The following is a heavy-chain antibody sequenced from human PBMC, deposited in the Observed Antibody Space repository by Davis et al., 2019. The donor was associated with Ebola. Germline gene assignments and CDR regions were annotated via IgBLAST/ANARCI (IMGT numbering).Heavy chain of an antibody. J-gene: IGHJ4*02. V-gene: IGHV4-39*01. D-gene: IGHD3-22*01. CDR2: IYYSGST. Sequence: SETLSLTCTVSGGSISSSIYYWGWIRQPPGKGLEWIGTIYYSGSTYYNPSLKSRVTISVDTSKNQFSLKLSSVTAADTAVYYCARRYADSSGYYFGCWGQGTLVTVSS. CDR1: GGSISSSIYY. CDR3: ARRYADSSGYYFGC.